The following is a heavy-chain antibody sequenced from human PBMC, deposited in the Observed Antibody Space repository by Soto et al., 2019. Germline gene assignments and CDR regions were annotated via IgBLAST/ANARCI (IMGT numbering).Heavy chain of an antibody. D-gene: IGHD2-15*01. CDR3: TSGSPGGAFDI. Sequence: EVQLVESGGGLVKPGGSLRLSCAASGFTFSNAWMSWVRQAPGKGLEWVGRIKSKTDGGTTDYAAPVKGRFTISRDNSKHSLYLQMNSLKTEDTAVYYCTSGSPGGAFDIWGQGTMVTVSS. J-gene: IGHJ3*02. CDR1: GFTFSNAW. V-gene: IGHV3-15*01. CDR2: IKSKTDGGTT.